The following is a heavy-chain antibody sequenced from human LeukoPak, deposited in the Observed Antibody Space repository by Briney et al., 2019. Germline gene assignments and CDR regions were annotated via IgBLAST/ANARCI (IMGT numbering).Heavy chain of an antibody. CDR1: GGSISSGGYY. V-gene: IGHV4-31*03. Sequence: QTLSLTCTVSGGSISSGGYYWSWIRQHPEKGLEWIGYIYYSGSTYYNPSLKSRVTISVDTSKNQFSLKLSSVTAADTAVYYCARAEYSSSSWFDPWGQGTLVTVSS. CDR3: ARAEYSSSSWFDP. J-gene: IGHJ5*02. D-gene: IGHD6-6*01. CDR2: IYYSGST.